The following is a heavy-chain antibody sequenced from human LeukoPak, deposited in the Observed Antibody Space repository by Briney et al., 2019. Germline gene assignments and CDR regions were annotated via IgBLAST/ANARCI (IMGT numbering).Heavy chain of an antibody. D-gene: IGHD2-2*01. V-gene: IGHV3-23*01. CDR3: AKGKSPAGDFRYPLFDY. Sequence: PAGGSLRLSCAASGFTFSSYAMSWVRQAPGKGLEWVSAISGSGGSTYYADSVKGRFTISRDNSKNTLYLQMNSLRAEDTAVYYCAKGKSPAGDFRYPLFDYWGQGTLVTVSS. CDR2: ISGSGGST. CDR1: GFTFSSYA. J-gene: IGHJ4*02.